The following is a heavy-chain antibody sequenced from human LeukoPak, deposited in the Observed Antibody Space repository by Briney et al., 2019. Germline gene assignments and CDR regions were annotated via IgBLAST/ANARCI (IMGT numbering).Heavy chain of an antibody. Sequence: GESLNTSWKGPGYSFTSYWIGWVRQMPGKGLGWMGIIYSDDADTRYSPSVEGQVIISVDKSISTAYLQWSSLKASDTATYYCARHGHCTNGVCYSNYYYYMDVWGKGTTVTVSS. V-gene: IGHV5-51*01. CDR2: IYSDDADT. CDR3: ARHGHCTNGVCYSNYYYYMDV. J-gene: IGHJ6*03. D-gene: IGHD2-8*01. CDR1: GYSFTSYW.